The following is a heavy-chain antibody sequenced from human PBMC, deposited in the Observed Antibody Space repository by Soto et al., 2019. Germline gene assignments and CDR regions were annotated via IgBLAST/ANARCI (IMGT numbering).Heavy chain of an antibody. V-gene: IGHV5-10-1*01. D-gene: IGHD3-10*01. CDR2: IDPSDSYT. J-gene: IGHJ6*02. Sequence: EVQLVQSGAEVKKPGESLRISCKGSGYSFTSYWISWVRQMPGKGLEWMGRIDPSDSYTNYSPSFQGHVTISADKSIRTAYLQWGSLKASDTAMYDCARLAMVRGVPTYGMAVWGQGTTVTVSS. CDR3: ARLAMVRGVPTYGMAV. CDR1: GYSFTSYW.